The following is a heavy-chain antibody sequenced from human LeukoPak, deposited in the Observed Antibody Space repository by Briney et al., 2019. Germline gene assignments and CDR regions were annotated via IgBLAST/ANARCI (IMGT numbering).Heavy chain of an antibody. D-gene: IGHD1-1*01. J-gene: IGHJ4*02. Sequence: KAGGSLRLSCAASGFTFSSYGMNWVRQAPGKGLEWVSSISSSSSYIHYADSVKGRFTISRDNAKNSLYLQMNSLRAEDTAVYYCARSAAGTYYWGQGTLVTVSS. CDR1: GFTFSSYG. CDR3: ARSAAGTYY. CDR2: ISSSSSYI. V-gene: IGHV3-21*01.